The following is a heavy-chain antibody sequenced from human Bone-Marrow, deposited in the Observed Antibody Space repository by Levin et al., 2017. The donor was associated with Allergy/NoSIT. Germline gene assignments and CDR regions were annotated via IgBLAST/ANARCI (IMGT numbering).Heavy chain of an antibody. CDR2: ISYDGSNK. CDR1: GFTFSSYG. J-gene: IGHJ5*02. CDR3: AKASYDSPIDP. V-gene: IGHV3-30*18. Sequence: GGSLRLSCAASGFTFSSYGMHWVRQAPGKGLEWVAVISYDGSNKYYADSVKGRFTISRDNSKNTLYLQMNSLRAEDTAVYYCAKASYDSPIDPWGQGTLVTVSS. D-gene: IGHD3-3*01.